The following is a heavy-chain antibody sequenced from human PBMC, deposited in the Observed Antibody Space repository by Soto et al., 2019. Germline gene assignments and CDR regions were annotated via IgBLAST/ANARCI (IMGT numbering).Heavy chain of an antibody. Sequence: GESLKIACHASGYSFTNNWIAWVRQMPGKGLEWMGMIFPGDSDTRYSPSSQGQVILSADKSVSTAYLQWSSLKASDTAMYYCARQPLDDGDYDVLDYWGQGTLVTVSS. J-gene: IGHJ4*02. D-gene: IGHD4-17*01. CDR1: GYSFTNNW. CDR2: IFPGDSDT. V-gene: IGHV5-51*01. CDR3: ARQPLDDGDYDVLDY.